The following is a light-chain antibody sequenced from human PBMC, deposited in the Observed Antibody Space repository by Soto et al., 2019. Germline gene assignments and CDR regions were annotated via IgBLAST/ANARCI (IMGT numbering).Light chain of an antibody. CDR1: QSLLHSNGYNY. V-gene: IGKV2-28*01. CDR3: LQALQTPPT. J-gene: IGKJ5*01. Sequence: IVMTQSPLSLPLTPGEAACISSRSRQSLLHSNGYNYLDWYLQKPGQSPQLLIYLGSNRASGVPARFSGSGSGTAFTLNISTVEAEDFGVYYCLQALQTPPTFGQGTRLEIK. CDR2: LGS.